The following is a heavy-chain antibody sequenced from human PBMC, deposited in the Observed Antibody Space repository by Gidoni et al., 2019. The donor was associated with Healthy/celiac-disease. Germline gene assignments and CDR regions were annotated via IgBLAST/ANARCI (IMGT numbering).Heavy chain of an antibody. J-gene: IGHJ4*02. CDR2: ISSSSSYI. Sequence: EVQLVESGGGLVKPGGSLRPSCAASGCTSSSYSMNWVRQAPGKGLEWVSSISSSSSYINYADSVKGRLTISRDNAKNSLYLQMDSLRAEDTAVYYCASGYSDYPGYSSSWGPGTLVTVSS. CDR1: GCTSSSYS. D-gene: IGHD6-13*01. V-gene: IGHV3-21*01. CDR3: ASGYSDYPGYSSS.